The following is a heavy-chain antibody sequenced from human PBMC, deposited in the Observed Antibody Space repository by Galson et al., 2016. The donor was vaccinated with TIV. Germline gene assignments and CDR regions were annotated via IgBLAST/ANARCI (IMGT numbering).Heavy chain of an antibody. CDR1: GGSIRSQS. J-gene: IGHJ6*03. V-gene: IGHV4-4*07. CDR3: AREKVWGGREAGSEAFPYSFFMDV. Sequence: SETLSLTCTVSGGSIRSQSWSWIRQPAGRGLEWIGRIDVSGNTDYSPSLKGRVTMSQDTSNNQFSIRLISLTAADTAGYYCAREKVWGGREAGSEAFPYSFFMDVWGKGTTVTISS. CDR2: IDVSGNT. D-gene: IGHD3-10*01.